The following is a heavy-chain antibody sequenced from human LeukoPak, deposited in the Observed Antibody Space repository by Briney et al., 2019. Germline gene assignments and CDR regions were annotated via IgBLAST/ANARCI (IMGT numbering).Heavy chain of an antibody. J-gene: IGHJ3*02. D-gene: IGHD5-18*01. CDR3: ARGPPGYSYGYGHNAFDI. Sequence: SETLSLTCAVYGGSFSGYYWSWIRQPPGKGLEWIGEINHSGSTNYNPSLKSRVTISVDTSKNQFSLKLSAVTAADTAVYYCARGPPGYSYGYGHNAFDIWGQGTMVTVFS. V-gene: IGHV4-34*01. CDR1: GGSFSGYY. CDR2: INHSGST.